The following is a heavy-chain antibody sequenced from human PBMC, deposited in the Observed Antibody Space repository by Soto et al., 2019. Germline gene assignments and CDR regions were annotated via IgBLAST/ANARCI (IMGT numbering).Heavy chain of an antibody. D-gene: IGHD6-6*01. Sequence: EMQLVESGGGLVQPGGSLRLACTASGFTCSGYWMNWVRQAPGKGLEWVSRIKKDGSEEHYVDSVTGRFTISSDNANNSVYLQLNSLRAEDTAVSYCARAPGLRPARIRGLGWVDPWGQGVLVTVSS. J-gene: IGHJ5*02. CDR2: IKKDGSEE. V-gene: IGHV3-7*01. CDR3: ARAPGLRPARIRGLGWVDP. CDR1: GFTCSGYW.